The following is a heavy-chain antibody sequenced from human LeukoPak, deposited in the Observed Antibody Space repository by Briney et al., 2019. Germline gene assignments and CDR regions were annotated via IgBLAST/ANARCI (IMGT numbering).Heavy chain of an antibody. J-gene: IGHJ4*02. CDR3: ARKGYFASGSYHFDY. CDR1: GTGFP. D-gene: IGHD3-10*01. CDR2: INVANGDT. Sequence: ASVKVSCKASGTGFPMHWVRQAPGPRPEGMGWINVANGDTGYSREFLGRVTITRDASASTVYMELSSLSSEDTAVYYCARKGYFASGSYHFDYWGQGTLVTVSS. V-gene: IGHV1-3*01.